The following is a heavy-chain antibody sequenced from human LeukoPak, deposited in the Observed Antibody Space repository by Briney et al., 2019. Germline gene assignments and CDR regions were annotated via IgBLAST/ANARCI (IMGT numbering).Heavy chain of an antibody. CDR3: ARAEYYYDSSGYYPKEGPSELFDY. J-gene: IGHJ4*02. CDR2: INHSGST. D-gene: IGHD3-22*01. Sequence: TSETLSLTCAVYGGSFSGYYWSWIRQPPGKGLEWIGEINHSGSTNYNPSLKSRFTISVDTSKNQFSLKLSSVTAADTAVYYCARAEYYYDSSGYYPKEGPSELFDYWGQGTLVTVSS. V-gene: IGHV4-34*01. CDR1: GGSFSGYY.